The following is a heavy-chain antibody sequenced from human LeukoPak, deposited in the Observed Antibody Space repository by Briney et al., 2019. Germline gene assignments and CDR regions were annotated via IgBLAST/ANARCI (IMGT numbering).Heavy chain of an antibody. CDR2: IYSGGST. Sequence: GGSLRLSCAASGFTVSSNYMSWVRQAPGKGLEWVSVIYSGGSTYYADSVKGRFTISRDNPKNTLYLQMNSLRAEDTAVYYCARGQRYYDSSGFFDYWGQGTLVTVSS. V-gene: IGHV3-66*01. D-gene: IGHD3-22*01. J-gene: IGHJ4*02. CDR3: ARGQRYYDSSGFFDY. CDR1: GFTVSSNY.